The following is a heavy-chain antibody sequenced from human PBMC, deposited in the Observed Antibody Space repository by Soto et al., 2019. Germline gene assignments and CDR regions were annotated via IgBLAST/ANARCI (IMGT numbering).Heavy chain of an antibody. J-gene: IGHJ3*02. Sequence: EVQLLESGGGLVQPGGSLRLSCVASGFTLSNYAMSWVRQAPGKGLEWVSVIDGDGSAKFADSVKGRLTVSRDNSKNTTYLQMDSLSAEDTAIYYCTKDAVSYNGIYDPFDIWGRGTMVTVSS. CDR1: GFTLSNYA. V-gene: IGHV3-23*01. D-gene: IGHD1-1*01. CDR3: TKDAVSYNGIYDPFDI. CDR2: IDGDGSA.